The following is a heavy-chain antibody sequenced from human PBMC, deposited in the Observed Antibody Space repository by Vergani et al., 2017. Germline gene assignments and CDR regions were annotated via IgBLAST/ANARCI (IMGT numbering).Heavy chain of an antibody. J-gene: IGHJ4*02. V-gene: IGHV4-39*01. D-gene: IGHD3-9*01. CDR3: ARTGSFILRYFHWAL. CDR2: IYHSGGA. CDR1: GGSITSSSYY. Sequence: QLHLQESGPGLVKPSETLSLTCTVSGGSITSSSYYWGWIRQPPGKGLEWIGNIYHSGGAYYNPSLKGRVTISVDTSKTQFSLEVTSVTAADTAIYFCARTGSFILRYFHWALWGQGTLVTVSS.